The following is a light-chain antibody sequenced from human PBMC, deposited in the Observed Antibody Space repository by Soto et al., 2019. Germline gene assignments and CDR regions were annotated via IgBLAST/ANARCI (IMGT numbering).Light chain of an antibody. Sequence: EIVLTQSPGTLSLSPGERATVSCRASQSVGGSSLAWYQQRPGQAPRLLIYDTSKRATGIPDRFSGSGSGTDFTLTISRLEPEDFAVYYCQQYGSSPPITFGQGTRLEIK. J-gene: IGKJ5*01. V-gene: IGKV3-20*01. CDR1: QSVGGSS. CDR3: QQYGSSPPIT. CDR2: DTS.